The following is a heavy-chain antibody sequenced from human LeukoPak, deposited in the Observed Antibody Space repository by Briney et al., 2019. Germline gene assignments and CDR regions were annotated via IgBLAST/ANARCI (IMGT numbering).Heavy chain of an antibody. CDR1: SGSIGSSSNY. CDR2: VYYSGST. Sequence: SETLSLTCTGSSGSIGSSSNYWGWIRQAPGKGLEGIGNVYYSGSTFYNPSLKSRVTISVDTSKNQFSLKLRSVTAADTAIYYCVRASFNVVFGNWFDPWGQGTLVTVSS. J-gene: IGHJ5*02. CDR3: VRASFNVVFGNWFDP. D-gene: IGHD2-8*01. V-gene: IGHV4-39*01.